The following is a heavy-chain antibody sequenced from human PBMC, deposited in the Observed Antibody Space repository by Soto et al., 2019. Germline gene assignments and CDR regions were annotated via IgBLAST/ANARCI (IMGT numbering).Heavy chain of an antibody. D-gene: IGHD7-27*01. CDR1: GFTFSSYA. Sequence: HPGGSLRLSCAASGFTFSSYAMSWVRQAPGKGLEWVSAISGSGGSTYYADSVKGRFTISRDNSKNTLYLQMNSLRAEDTAVYYCAKDLGTIYLGHTPGADAFDIWGQGTMVTVSS. J-gene: IGHJ3*02. CDR2: ISGSGGST. CDR3: AKDLGTIYLGHTPGADAFDI. V-gene: IGHV3-23*01.